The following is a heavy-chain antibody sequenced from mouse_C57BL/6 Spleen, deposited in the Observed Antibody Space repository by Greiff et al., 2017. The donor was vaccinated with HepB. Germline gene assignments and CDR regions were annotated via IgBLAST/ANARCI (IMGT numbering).Heavy chain of an antibody. CDR2: IDPSDSYT. Sequence: QVQLQQPGAELVMPGASVKLSCKASGYTFTSYWMHWVKQRPGQGLEWIGEIDPSDSYTNYNQKFKGKSTLTVDKSSSTAYMQLSSLTSEDSAVYYCARIGDGNPWFSYWGQGTLVTVSA. CDR3: ARIGDGNPWFSY. CDR1: GYTFTSYW. V-gene: IGHV1-69*01. J-gene: IGHJ3*01. D-gene: IGHD2-1*01.